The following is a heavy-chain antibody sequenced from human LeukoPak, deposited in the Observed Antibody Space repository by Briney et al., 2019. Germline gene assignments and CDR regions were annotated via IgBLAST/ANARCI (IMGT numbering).Heavy chain of an antibody. Sequence: PSETLSLTCTVSGGSLSSYYWSWIRQPPGKGLEWIGYIYYSGSTNYNPSLKSRVTISVDTSKNQFSLKLNSVTAADTAVYYCARGDPWSGNGFNYWGQGTLVTVSS. D-gene: IGHD3-3*01. CDR3: ARGDPWSGNGFNY. V-gene: IGHV4-59*01. CDR2: IYYSGST. J-gene: IGHJ4*02. CDR1: GGSLSSYY.